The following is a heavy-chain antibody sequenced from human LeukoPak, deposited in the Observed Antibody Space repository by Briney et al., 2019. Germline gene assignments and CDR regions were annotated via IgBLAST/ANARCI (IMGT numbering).Heavy chain of an antibody. J-gene: IGHJ3*02. D-gene: IGHD3-22*01. CDR1: GGSISSSSYY. V-gene: IGHV4-39*01. CDR3: ARLAYSYYYDSSNAFDI. Sequence: PSETLSLTCTVSGGSISSSSYYWGWIRQPPGKGLEWIGSIYYSGSTYYNPSLKSRVTISVDTSKNQFSLKLSSVTAADTAVYYCARLAYSYYYDSSNAFDIWGQGTMVTVSS. CDR2: IYYSGST.